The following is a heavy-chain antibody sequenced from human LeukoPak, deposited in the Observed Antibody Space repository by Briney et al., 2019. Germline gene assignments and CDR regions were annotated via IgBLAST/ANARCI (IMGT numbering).Heavy chain of an antibody. Sequence: GGSLRLSCAASGFTFTTYAMSWVRQAPGKGLEWLSAISGSRRDTYYADSVKGRFTVSRDNSKNTLYLQMNSLRAEDTAVYYCAQRAETGYSPFDYWGQGTLVTVSS. V-gene: IGHV3-23*01. CDR1: GFTFTTYA. CDR2: ISGSRRDT. J-gene: IGHJ4*02. D-gene: IGHD5-12*01. CDR3: AQRAETGYSPFDY.